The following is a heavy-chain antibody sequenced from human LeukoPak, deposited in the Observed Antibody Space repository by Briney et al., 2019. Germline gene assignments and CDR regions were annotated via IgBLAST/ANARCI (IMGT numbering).Heavy chain of an antibody. J-gene: IGHJ5*02. CDR2: IDQAGGET. D-gene: IGHD1-26*01. Sequence: GGSLRLSCAASGFTFSDYWMTWVRQVPGKGLEWVANIDQAGGETYHVDSVAGRFTISRHNAKKELYLQMNSLRVDDTAIYYCAKKVGAETWGQGTLVTVSS. CDR3: AKKVGAET. CDR1: GFTFSDYW. V-gene: IGHV3-7*05.